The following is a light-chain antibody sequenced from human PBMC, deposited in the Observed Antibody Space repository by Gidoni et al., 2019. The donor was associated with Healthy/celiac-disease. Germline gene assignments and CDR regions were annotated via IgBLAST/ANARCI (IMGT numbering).Light chain of an antibody. Sequence: DIQMTQSPSSLSASVGDRVTITCRASQSISSHLNWYQQKPGKAPKRLIYAASSLQSGVPSRFMCIGSGTDFSLTISSLQPEDFATYYCQQSSSTPFTFGPGTKVDIK. V-gene: IGKV1-39*01. CDR3: QQSSSTPFT. CDR2: AAS. CDR1: QSISSH. J-gene: IGKJ3*01.